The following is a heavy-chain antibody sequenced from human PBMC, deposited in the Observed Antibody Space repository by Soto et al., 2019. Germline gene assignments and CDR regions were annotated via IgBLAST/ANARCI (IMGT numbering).Heavy chain of an antibody. V-gene: IGHV1-18*01. CDR3: ARTPNEWLLGLE. CDR1: GYTFSSYG. D-gene: IGHD3-3*01. CDR2: ISAYNGNT. J-gene: IGHJ4*02. Sequence: ASVKVSCKASGYTFSSYGISWVRKAPGQGLEWMGWISAYNGNTNYAQKFQGRVTMTTDTSTSTAYMELRSLRSDDTAIYYCARTPNEWLLGLEWGQGTLVTVSS.